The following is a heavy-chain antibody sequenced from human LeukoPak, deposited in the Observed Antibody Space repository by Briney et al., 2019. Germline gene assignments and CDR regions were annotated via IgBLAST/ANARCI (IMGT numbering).Heavy chain of an antibody. J-gene: IGHJ4*02. CDR1: GYTFTSYG. Sequence: ASVNVSCKASGYTFTSYGSSGVRQAPGQGREWMGWISAYNGNTNYAQKLQGRVTMTTDTSTSTAYMELRSLRSDDTAVYYCARDESEVAAYDYWGQGTLVTVSS. CDR2: ISAYNGNT. V-gene: IGHV1-18*01. D-gene: IGHD6-6*01. CDR3: ARDESEVAAYDY.